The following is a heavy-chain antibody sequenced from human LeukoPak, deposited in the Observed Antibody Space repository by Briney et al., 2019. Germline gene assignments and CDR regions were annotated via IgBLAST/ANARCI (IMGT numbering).Heavy chain of an antibody. CDR2: ISSSSYI. Sequence: GGSLRLSCAASGFTFSSYSMNWVRQAPGKGLEWVSSISSSSYIYYADSVKGRFTISRDNAKNSLYLQMNSLRAEDTAVYYCARDLTTTGGFDPWGQGTLVTVSS. CDR1: GFTFSSYS. J-gene: IGHJ5*02. CDR3: ARDLTTTGGFDP. V-gene: IGHV3-21*01. D-gene: IGHD4-17*01.